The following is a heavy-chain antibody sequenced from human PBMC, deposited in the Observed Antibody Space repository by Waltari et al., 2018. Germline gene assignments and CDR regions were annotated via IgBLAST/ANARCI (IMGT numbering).Heavy chain of an antibody. J-gene: IGHJ2*01. CDR2: ISGSGGSP. D-gene: IGHD3-10*01. Sequence: EVQLLESGGGLVQPGGSLRLSCAASGFTFSSYAMSWVRQAPGKGLEWVSAISGSGGSPYYAYPVKGRFTISRDNAKNTLYLQMNSLRAEETAVYYCAKDFGDTMVRGVISWYFDLWGRGTLVTVSS. CDR3: AKDFGDTMVRGVISWYFDL. CDR1: GFTFSSYA. V-gene: IGHV3-23*01.